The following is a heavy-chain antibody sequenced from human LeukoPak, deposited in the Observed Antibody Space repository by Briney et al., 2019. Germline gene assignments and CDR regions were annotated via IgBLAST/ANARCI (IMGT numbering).Heavy chain of an antibody. CDR2: INPNSGGT. D-gene: IGHD2-2*01. CDR1: GYTFTGYY. Sequence: ASVKVSCKASGYTFTGYYMHWVRQAPGQGLEWMGWINPNSGGTNYAQKFQGRVTMTRDTSISTAYMELSRLRSDDTAVYYCARAHCSSTSCYPPDAFDIWGQGTMVTVSS. CDR3: ARAHCSSTSCYPPDAFDI. J-gene: IGHJ3*02. V-gene: IGHV1-2*02.